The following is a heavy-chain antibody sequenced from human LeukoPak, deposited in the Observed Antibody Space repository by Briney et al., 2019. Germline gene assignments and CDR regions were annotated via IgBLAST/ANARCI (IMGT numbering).Heavy chain of an antibody. CDR3: ARLPLYGSGSLTFDP. D-gene: IGHD3-10*01. CDR1: GGSISSSSYH. V-gene: IGHV4-39*01. Sequence: SETLSLTCAVSGGSISSSSYHWGWIRQPPGKGLEWIGSVYYSGSTYDNPSLKSRVTISVYTAKNKFSLKLSSVTAADTAVYYCARLPLYGSGSLTFDPWGQGTLVTVSS. J-gene: IGHJ5*02. CDR2: VYYSGST.